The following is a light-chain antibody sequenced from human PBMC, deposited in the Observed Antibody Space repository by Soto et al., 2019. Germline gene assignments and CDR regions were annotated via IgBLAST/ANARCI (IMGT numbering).Light chain of an antibody. Sequence: QSALTQPASVSGSPGQSITISCTGTSSDIGGYNYVSWYQQHPGKAPRLMIYEVSNRPSGVSDRFFGSKSGNTASLTISGLQAEDVADYYCSSYTFRSTLAIFGGGTKLTVL. CDR1: SSDIGGYNY. CDR2: EVS. CDR3: SSYTFRSTLAI. J-gene: IGLJ2*01. V-gene: IGLV2-14*01.